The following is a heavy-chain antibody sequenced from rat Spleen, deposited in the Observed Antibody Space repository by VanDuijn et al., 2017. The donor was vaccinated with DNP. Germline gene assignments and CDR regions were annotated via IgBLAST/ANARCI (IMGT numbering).Heavy chain of an antibody. CDR3: ARHVLPLRVWDY. CDR1: GFTFSDYY. D-gene: IGHD1-4*01. CDR2: ITYDGCRS. J-gene: IGHJ2*01. V-gene: IGHV5-22*01. Sequence: EVQLVESGGGLVQPGRSLKLSCAASGFTFSDYYMAWVRQAPTKGLELVAYITYDGCRSYYGDSVKGRFTISRDNEKSTLYLHMNSLRSEDMATYYCARHVLPLRVWDYWGQGVIVTVSS.